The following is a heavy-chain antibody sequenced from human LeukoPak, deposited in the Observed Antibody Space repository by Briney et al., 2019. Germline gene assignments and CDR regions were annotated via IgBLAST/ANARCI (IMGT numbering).Heavy chain of an antibody. CDR3: AKADSGWYDFDY. J-gene: IGHJ4*02. Sequence: GGSLRLSCAASGFTVSSNYMSWVRQAPGKGLEWVSVIYSGGSTFYADSVKGRFTISRDNSKNTLYLQMNSLRAEDTAVYYCAKADSGWYDFDYWGQGTLVTVSS. CDR1: GFTVSSNY. D-gene: IGHD6-19*01. CDR2: IYSGGST. V-gene: IGHV3-53*01.